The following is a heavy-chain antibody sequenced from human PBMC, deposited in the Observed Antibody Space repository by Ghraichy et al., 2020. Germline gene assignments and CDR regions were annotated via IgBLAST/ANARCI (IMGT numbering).Heavy chain of an antibody. Sequence: ASVKVSCKASGYTFTSYGVAWVRQAPGEGLEWMGWINTYNGNTNYAQKVQGRVTMTTDTSTSTAYMDLRTLTSDDTAIHYCARSLSPDYCDSWGQGTLVTVSS. J-gene: IGHJ4*02. V-gene: IGHV1-18*01. CDR3: ARSLSPDYCDS. CDR2: INTYNGNT. CDR1: GYTFTSYG.